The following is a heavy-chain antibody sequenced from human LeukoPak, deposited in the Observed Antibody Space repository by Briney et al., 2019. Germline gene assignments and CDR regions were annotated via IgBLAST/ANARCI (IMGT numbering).Heavy chain of an antibody. CDR1: GGTFSSYA. D-gene: IGHD3-22*01. CDR2: IIPIFGTA. V-gene: IGHV1-69*05. J-gene: IGHJ4*02. CDR3: ATHRKYYYDSSGYYGNSFGY. Sequence: SVKVSCKASGGTFSSYAISWVRQAPGQGLEWIGRIIPIFGTANYAQKFQGRVTITTDEPTSTAYMELSSLRSEETDVYYCATHRKYYYDSSGYYGNSFGYWGQGTLVTVSS.